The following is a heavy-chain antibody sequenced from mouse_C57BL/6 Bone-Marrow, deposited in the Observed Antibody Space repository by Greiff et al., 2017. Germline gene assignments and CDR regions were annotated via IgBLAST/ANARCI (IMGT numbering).Heavy chain of an antibody. Sequence: QVQLQQSDAELVKPGASVKLSCKVSGYTFTDHTIHWMKQRPEQGLEWIGYIYPRDGSTKYNEKFKGKATLTADKSTSTAYMQLNCLTSDDSAVYFGARPGYGNPHWYFDVWGTGTTVTVSS. V-gene: IGHV1-78*01. CDR2: IYPRDGST. CDR3: ARPGYGNPHWYFDV. CDR1: GYTFTDHT. J-gene: IGHJ1*03. D-gene: IGHD2-10*02.